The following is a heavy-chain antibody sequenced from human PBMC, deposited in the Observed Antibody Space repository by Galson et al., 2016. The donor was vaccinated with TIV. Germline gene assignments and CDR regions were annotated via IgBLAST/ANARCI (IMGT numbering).Heavy chain of an antibody. CDR3: ARARRVARVVVPAAGAAIEY. D-gene: IGHD3-3*01. Sequence: TLSLTCAVSGDSITRGDYFWTWIRQPPGKGLEWIGHTSSNGDTYYKSSLRGRLFISLDTSKNLFSLNLNSVTAADTAVYYCARARRVARVVVPAAGAAIEYWGQGTMVTVSS. J-gene: IGHJ3*01. CDR2: TSSNGDT. CDR1: GDSITRGDYF. V-gene: IGHV4-30-4*01.